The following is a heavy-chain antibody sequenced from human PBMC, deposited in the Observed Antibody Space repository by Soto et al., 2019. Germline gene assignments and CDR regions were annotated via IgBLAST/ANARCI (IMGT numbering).Heavy chain of an antibody. V-gene: IGHV3-23*01. CDR3: AKGDCTNGVCHNDY. D-gene: IGHD2-8*01. CDR1: GFIFSDFG. J-gene: IGHJ4*02. CDR2: ISGSGGST. Sequence: PGGSLRLSCEASGFIFSDFGMHWVRQAPGKGLEWVSAISGSGGSTYYADSVKGRFTISRDNSKNTLYLQMNSLRAEDTAVYYCAKGDCTNGVCHNDYWGQGTLVTVSS.